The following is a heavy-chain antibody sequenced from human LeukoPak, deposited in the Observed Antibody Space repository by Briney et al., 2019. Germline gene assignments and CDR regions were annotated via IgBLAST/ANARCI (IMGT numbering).Heavy chain of an antibody. CDR3: AKDHDIVATSHDY. J-gene: IGHJ4*02. Sequence: GGSLRLSCAASGVTCGSYAISWVRQAPGKGQEWVSAIRGSGGSTYYADSVKGRFTISRDNSKNTLYLQMNSLRAEDTAVYYCAKDHDIVATSHDYWGQGTLVTVSS. D-gene: IGHD5-12*01. CDR2: IRGSGGST. CDR1: GVTCGSYA. V-gene: IGHV3-23*01.